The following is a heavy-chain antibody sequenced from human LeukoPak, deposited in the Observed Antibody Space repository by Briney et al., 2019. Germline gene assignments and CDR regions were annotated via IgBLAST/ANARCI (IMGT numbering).Heavy chain of an antibody. CDR2: ISSTSSYI. CDR1: GFTFTNYN. V-gene: IGHV3-21*06. Sequence: GGSLKLSGAASGFTFTNYNFYWVRQAPGRGLEWVSSISSTSSYIYYADSMKGRFTISRDNAKNSLYLQMNSLRAEDTAVYYCARVSSYGNAFDIWGQGTTVTVSS. CDR3: ARVSSYGNAFDI. J-gene: IGHJ3*02. D-gene: IGHD2/OR15-2a*01.